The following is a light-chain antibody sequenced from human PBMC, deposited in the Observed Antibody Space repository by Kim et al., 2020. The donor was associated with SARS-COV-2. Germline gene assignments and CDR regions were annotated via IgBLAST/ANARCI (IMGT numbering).Light chain of an antibody. J-gene: IGKJ1*01. CDR3: QQTYSAVWT. CDR2: TSS. V-gene: IGKV1-39*01. Sequence: VSVGDTVTVTCRASQSVTTYLNWYQKKPGRAPKLLIYTSSLLLGGVPSRFSGSGSGTDFTLTISSLQPEDFATYYCQQTYSAVWTFGQGTKVDIK. CDR1: QSVTTY.